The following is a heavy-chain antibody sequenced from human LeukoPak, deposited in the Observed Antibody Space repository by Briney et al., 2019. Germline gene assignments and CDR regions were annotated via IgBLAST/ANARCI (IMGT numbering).Heavy chain of an antibody. CDR3: ARHRGSGSYYPNWFDP. CDR1: GGSISSTTYY. J-gene: IGHJ5*02. Sequence: KSSETLSLTCTVSGGSISSTTYYWGWIRQPPGKGLEWIGSIYYSGSTYYNPSLKSRVTISVDTSKNQFSLKLSSVTAADTAVYYCARHRGSGSYYPNWFDPWGQGTLVTVSS. CDR2: IYYSGST. D-gene: IGHD3-10*01. V-gene: IGHV4-39*07.